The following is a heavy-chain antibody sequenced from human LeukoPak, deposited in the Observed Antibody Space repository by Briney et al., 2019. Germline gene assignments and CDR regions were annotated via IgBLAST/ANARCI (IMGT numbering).Heavy chain of an antibody. D-gene: IGHD3/OR15-3a*01. V-gene: IGHV4-34*01. J-gene: IGHJ6*03. CDR2: INHSGST. Sequence: SETLSLTCAVYGGSFSGYYWSWIRQPPGKGLEWIGEINHSGSTNYNPSLKSRVTISVDTSKNQFSLKLSPVTAADTAVYYCARWTSDGYYYYMDVWGKGTTVTVSS. CDR3: ARWTSDGYYYYMDV. CDR1: GGSFSGYY.